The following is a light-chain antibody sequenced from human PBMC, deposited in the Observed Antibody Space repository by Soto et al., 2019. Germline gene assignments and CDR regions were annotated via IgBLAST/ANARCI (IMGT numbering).Light chain of an antibody. J-gene: IGKJ5*01. Sequence: DIQMTQAPSSLSASVGDRVTITCRASQSISSYLNWYQQKPGKAPKLLIYAASTLQSGVPSRFSGSGSGTEFTLTISSLQPDDFATYYCQQYKTYLITFGHGTRLEIK. CDR2: AAS. V-gene: IGKV1-39*01. CDR1: QSISSY. CDR3: QQYKTYLIT.